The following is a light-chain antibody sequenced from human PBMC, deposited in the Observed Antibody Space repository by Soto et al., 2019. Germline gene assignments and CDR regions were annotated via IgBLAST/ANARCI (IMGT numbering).Light chain of an antibody. CDR3: QQYSSSPPFT. V-gene: IGKV3-20*01. CDR2: GAS. J-gene: IGKJ3*01. CDR1: QSITSTY. Sequence: EIVLTQSPDTLSLSPGERATLSCRASQSITSTYLAWYQQKPGQAPRLLIYGASSRATGIPDRFSGSGSGTDFTLTISRLEPEDFAVYYCQQYSSSPPFTFGPGTKVDIK.